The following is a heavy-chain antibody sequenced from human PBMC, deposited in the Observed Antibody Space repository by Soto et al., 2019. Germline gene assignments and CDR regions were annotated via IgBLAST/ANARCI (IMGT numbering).Heavy chain of an antibody. CDR3: ARATKGGRWEPLWYSFDY. CDR1: GYTFTSYG. J-gene: IGHJ4*02. CDR2: ISAYNGNT. V-gene: IGHV1-18*01. Sequence: GASVKVSCKASGYTFTSYGISWVRQAPGQGLEWMGWISAYNGNTNYAQKLQGRVTMTTDTSTSTAYMELRSLRSDDTAVYYCARATKGGRWEPLWYSFDYWGQATLLTVSS. D-gene: IGHD1-26*01.